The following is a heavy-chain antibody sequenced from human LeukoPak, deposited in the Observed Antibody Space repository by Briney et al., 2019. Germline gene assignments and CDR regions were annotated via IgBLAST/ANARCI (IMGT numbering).Heavy chain of an antibody. CDR2: IFPIDSET. D-gene: IGHD2-15*01. CDR3: TRGCSGGSCSRDAMDV. CDR1: GYSFSSDW. Sequence: GESLKISCKASGYSFSSDWIAWVRQMPGKGLEWVGIIFPIDSETTYSPSFQGQVTISADKSISTAYLQWSSPKASDTAMYYCTRGCSGGSCSRDAMDVWGQGTMVTVSS. V-gene: IGHV5-51*01. J-gene: IGHJ6*02.